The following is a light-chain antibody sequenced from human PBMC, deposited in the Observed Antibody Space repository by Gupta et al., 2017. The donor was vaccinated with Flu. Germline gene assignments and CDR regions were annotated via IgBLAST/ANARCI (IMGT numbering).Light chain of an antibody. CDR1: SSDVGGYNY. V-gene: IGLV2-14*01. J-gene: IGLJ2*01. CDR2: EVS. Sequence: SALTHPASVSGSPGQSIAISCPGTSSDVGGYNYVSWYQQHPGSAPKLMIYEVSSRPSGVSDRFSGSKSVNTASLTISGLQSEDEADYYCSSYTSSSTLVFGGGTKPTVL. CDR3: SSYTSSSTLV.